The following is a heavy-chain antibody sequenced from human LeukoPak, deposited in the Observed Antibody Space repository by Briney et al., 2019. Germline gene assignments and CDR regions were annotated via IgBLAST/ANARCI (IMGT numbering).Heavy chain of an antibody. D-gene: IGHD5-24*01. CDR2: IHASGST. CDR1: GGSISSGSYY. Sequence: PSQTLSLTCTVSGGSISSGSYYWSWIRQPAGKGLEWIGRIHASGSTNYNPSLKSRVTISTDTSKHQFSLKLTSVTAADTAVYYCAKDVRDGYNLFDYWGQGTLVTVSS. V-gene: IGHV4-61*02. J-gene: IGHJ4*02. CDR3: AKDVRDGYNLFDY.